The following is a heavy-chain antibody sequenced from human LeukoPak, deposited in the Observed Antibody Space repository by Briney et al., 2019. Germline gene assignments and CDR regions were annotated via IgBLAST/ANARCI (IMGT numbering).Heavy chain of an antibody. Sequence: GGSLRLSCAASGFTFSSYAMSWVRQAPGKGLEWVSRINPDGTATSNADSVKGRFTISRDNAKDTVYLQMNSLRAEDTAVYYCARVSIGWYSFDYWGQGTLVTVSS. V-gene: IGHV3-74*01. CDR2: INPDGTAT. D-gene: IGHD6-19*01. CDR1: GFTFSSYA. CDR3: ARVSIGWYSFDY. J-gene: IGHJ4*02.